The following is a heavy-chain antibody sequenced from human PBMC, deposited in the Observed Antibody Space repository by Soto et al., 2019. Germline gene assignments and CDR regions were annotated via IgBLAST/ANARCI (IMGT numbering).Heavy chain of an antibody. CDR1: GGTFNTFA. CDR2: IIPIFRTP. J-gene: IGHJ6*02. Sequence: QVQLVQSGAEVKKPGSSVKVSCKASGGTFNTFAISWVRQAPGQGFEWLGGIIPIFRTPDYAQKFQGRVTIIADESASTACMALSSLRSEDTAVYYCARDKERQRLGGNYYYAMDIWGQGTTVTVSS. CDR3: ARDKERQRLGGNYYYAMDI. V-gene: IGHV1-69*12. D-gene: IGHD5-12*01.